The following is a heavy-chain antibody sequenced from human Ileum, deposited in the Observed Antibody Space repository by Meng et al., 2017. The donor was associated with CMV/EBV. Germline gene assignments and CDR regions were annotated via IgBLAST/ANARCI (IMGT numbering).Heavy chain of an antibody. D-gene: IGHD3-3*02. J-gene: IGHJ4*02. CDR1: AFTFNNYA. Sequence: GESLKISCAASAFTFNNYAMSWVRQAPGKGLEWVSAISGRGGSTYYADSVKGRFTISRDNSKNTLYLQMNSLRAEDTAVYYCARASAFLEWLSPADYWGQGTLVTVSS. CDR2: ISGRGGST. V-gene: IGHV3-23*01. CDR3: ARASAFLEWLSPADY.